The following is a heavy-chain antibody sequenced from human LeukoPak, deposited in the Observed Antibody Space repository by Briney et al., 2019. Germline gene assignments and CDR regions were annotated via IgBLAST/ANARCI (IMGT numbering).Heavy chain of an antibody. D-gene: IGHD5-12*01. J-gene: IGHJ4*02. CDR1: GFTFSTNA. V-gene: IGHV3-23*01. CDR3: AKCGNSGCHLIDY. Sequence: PGGSLRLSCAASGFTFSTNAMSWVRQAPGKGLAWVSAISGRTGSTYYSDSVKGRFTISRDNSKSTLYLQMDSLRAEDTAVYYCAKCGNSGCHLIDYWGQGTLVTVSS. CDR2: ISGRTGST.